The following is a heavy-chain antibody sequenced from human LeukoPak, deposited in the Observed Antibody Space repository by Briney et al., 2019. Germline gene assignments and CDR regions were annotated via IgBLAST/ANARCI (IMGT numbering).Heavy chain of an antibody. CDR3: ARDGAPTTN. J-gene: IGHJ4*02. CDR2: IYYSGST. CDR1: GCSISSYY. D-gene: IGHD1-1*01. Sequence: SQTLSLTCTVSGCSISSYYWSWIRQPPAKGLEWIGYIYYSGSTNHNPSLKSRVTISVDTSKNPFSLKLSSVTAADTAVYYCARDGAPTTNWGQGTLVTVSS. V-gene: IGHV4-59*01.